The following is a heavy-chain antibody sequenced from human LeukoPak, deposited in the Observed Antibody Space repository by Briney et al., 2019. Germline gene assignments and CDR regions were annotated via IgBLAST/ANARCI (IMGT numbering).Heavy chain of an antibody. CDR1: GVTPTSNY. CDR3: AREVMAKRRAFDI. J-gene: IGHJ3*02. D-gene: IGHD2-8*01. V-gene: IGHV3-53*04. Sequence: GGSLRLACAPSGVTPTSNYMSCVRPAPEKRLEWVSVIYSDDKTYYADSVKGRFTISRHTSKKTLYLQMNSLRAEDTAVYYCAREVMAKRRAFDIWGQGTVVTVSS. CDR2: IYSDDKT.